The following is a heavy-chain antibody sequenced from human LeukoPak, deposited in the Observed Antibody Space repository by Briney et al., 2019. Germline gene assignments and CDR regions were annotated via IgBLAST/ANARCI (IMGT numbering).Heavy chain of an antibody. D-gene: IGHD3-9*01. J-gene: IGHJ5*02. CDR1: GFTFSNYD. Sequence: GGSLRLSCAASGFTFSNYDMHWVRQATRKGLEWVSGIGTTGDTYYPASVEGRFTISRENAKNSLYLQMNSLRAGDTAVYYCARGDILTDYSFDPWGQGTLVIVSS. V-gene: IGHV3-13*04. CDR3: ARGDILTDYSFDP. CDR2: IGTTGDT.